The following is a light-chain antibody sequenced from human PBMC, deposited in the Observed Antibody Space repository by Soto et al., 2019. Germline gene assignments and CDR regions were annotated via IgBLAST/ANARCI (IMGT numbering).Light chain of an antibody. V-gene: IGLV1-44*01. CDR1: SPNMGSNT. CDR2: SNN. Sequence: QSVLTQPPSASGTPGRGFTIPGSGTSPNMGSNTVNWYQQLPGTAPKLLIYSNNQRPSGVPDRFSGSKSGTSASLAISGLQSEDEADYYCAAWDDSLNGLSWVFGGGTKLTVL. CDR3: AAWDDSLNGLSWV. J-gene: IGLJ3*02.